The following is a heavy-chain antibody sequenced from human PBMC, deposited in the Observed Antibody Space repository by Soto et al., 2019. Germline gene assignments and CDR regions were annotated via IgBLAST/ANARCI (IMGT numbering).Heavy chain of an antibody. V-gene: IGHV1-69*01. CDR3: ATELGENPASPFDA. J-gene: IGHJ4*02. CDR1: GVTFSSET. D-gene: IGHD3-10*01. Sequence: QVQLVQSGADVKKPGSSVKVSCQASGVTFSSETLGWVRQATGQGLEWVGGIIPLFGTASYAQKFQGRVTLTADESTSPVDMELSSLRSDDTAVYFCATELGENPASPFDAWGQGTLCTVSS. CDR2: IIPLFGTA.